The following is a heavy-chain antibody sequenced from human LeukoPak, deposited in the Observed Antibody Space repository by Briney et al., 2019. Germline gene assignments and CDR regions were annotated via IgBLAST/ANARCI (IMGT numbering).Heavy chain of an antibody. CDR1: GYTFTSYY. Sequence: ASVKVSCKASGYTFTSYYMHWVRQAPGQGLEWMGIINPSGGSTNYAQKFQGRVTMTRDMSTSTVYMELSSLRSEDTAVYYCARDLGYCSSTSCSNEGNWFDPWGQGTLVTVSS. D-gene: IGHD2-2*01. J-gene: IGHJ5*02. CDR2: INPSGGST. CDR3: ARDLGYCSSTSCSNEGNWFDP. V-gene: IGHV1-46*01.